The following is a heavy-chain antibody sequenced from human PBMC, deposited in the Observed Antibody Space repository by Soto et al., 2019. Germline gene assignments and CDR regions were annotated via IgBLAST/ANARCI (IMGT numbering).Heavy chain of an antibody. CDR2: VFPGDSDT. CDR1: GPRFPNRW. D-gene: IGHD6-6*01. CDR3: ARHYSTSSPDY. Sequence: GESLKISCKYSGPRFPNRWIGWVRQMPGQGLEWMGIVFPGDSDTKYSPSFQGQVTISADKSINTAYLQWSGLRASDTAMYYCARHYSTSSPDYWGQGTLVTVSS. V-gene: IGHV5-51*01. J-gene: IGHJ4*02.